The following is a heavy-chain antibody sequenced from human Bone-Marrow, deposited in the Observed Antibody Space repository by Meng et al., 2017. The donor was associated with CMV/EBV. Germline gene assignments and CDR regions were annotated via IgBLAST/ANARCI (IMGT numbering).Heavy chain of an antibody. V-gene: IGHV3-9*03. Sequence: SLKISCAASGFTFDDYAMHWVRQAPGKGLEWVSGISWNSGSIGYADSVKGRFTISRDNAKNSLYLQMNSLRAEDMALYYCARDGKDIVVVPAAQEGWFDPWGQGTRVTGSS. J-gene: IGHJ5*02. CDR2: ISWNSGSI. CDR3: ARDGKDIVVVPAAQEGWFDP. D-gene: IGHD2-2*01. CDR1: GFTFDDYA.